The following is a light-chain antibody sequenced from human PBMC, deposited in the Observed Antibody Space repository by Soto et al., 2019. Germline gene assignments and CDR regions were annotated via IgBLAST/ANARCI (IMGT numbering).Light chain of an antibody. J-gene: IGKJ2*01. CDR1: QSLVYSDGNTY. CDR2: KVS. CDR3: LQGTDWPYT. V-gene: IGKV2-30*01. Sequence: DGVLTQSPLSLPVTLGQPASISCRSSQSLVYSDGNTYLNWFQQRPGQSPRRLIYKVSNRDSGVPDRFSGSGSDTHCPLKISKVEDEDVRVYYFLQGTDWPYTFGQPTKLEIK.